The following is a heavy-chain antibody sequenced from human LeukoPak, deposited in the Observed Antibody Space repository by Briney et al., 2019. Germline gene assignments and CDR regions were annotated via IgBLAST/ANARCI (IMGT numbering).Heavy chain of an antibody. J-gene: IGHJ4*02. CDR1: GGSFSGYY. D-gene: IGHD3-10*01. CDR2: INHSGST. V-gene: IGHV4-34*01. CDR3: ARGLVGLLWFGELLGFDY. Sequence: PSETLSLTCAVYGGSFSGYYWSWIRQPPGKGLEWIGEINHSGSTNYNPSLKSRVTISVDTSKNQFSLKLSSVTAADTAVYYCARGLVGLLWFGELLGFDYWGQGTLVTVSS.